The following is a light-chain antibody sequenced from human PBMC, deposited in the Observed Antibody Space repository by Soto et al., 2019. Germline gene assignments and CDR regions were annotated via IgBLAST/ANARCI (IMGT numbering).Light chain of an antibody. Sequence: QSALTQPASGSGSPGQSITISCTGTSSDVGSYNLVSWYQQHPGKAPKIMIYEASKRPSGVSNRFSGSKSDNTAALTSSGLQAEDEGDYYCCSYAGSNTYVFGTGTKLTVL. CDR2: EAS. CDR3: CSYAGSNTYV. V-gene: IGLV2-23*01. J-gene: IGLJ1*01. CDR1: SSDVGSYNL.